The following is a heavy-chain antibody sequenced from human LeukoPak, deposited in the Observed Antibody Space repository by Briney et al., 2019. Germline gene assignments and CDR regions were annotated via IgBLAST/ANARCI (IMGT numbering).Heavy chain of an antibody. Sequence: PSETLSLTCAVYGGSFSGYYWSWIRQPPGKGLEWIGEINHGGSTNYNPSLKSRVTISVDTSKNQFSLKLSSVTAADTAVYYCARGRTYYDFWSGTNYYYYMDVWGKGTTVTVSS. CDR3: ARGRTYYDFWSGTNYYYYMDV. J-gene: IGHJ6*03. V-gene: IGHV4-34*01. CDR2: INHGGST. CDR1: GGSFSGYY. D-gene: IGHD3-3*01.